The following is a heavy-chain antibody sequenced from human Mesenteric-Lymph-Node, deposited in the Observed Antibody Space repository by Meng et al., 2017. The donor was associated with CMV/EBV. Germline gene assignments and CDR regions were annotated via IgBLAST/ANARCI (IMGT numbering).Heavy chain of an antibody. CDR3: AREYSSGFDY. J-gene: IGHJ4*02. V-gene: IGHV3-64*02. CDR1: GFAFSSYA. CDR2: IGSNGGST. D-gene: IGHD6-19*01. Sequence: SCGGSGFAFSSYAMDRGRRAGGEGLEYVAAIGSNGGSTYYAGSVKGRFTISRDNSKNTLYLQMGSLRAEDMAVYYCAREYSSGFDYWGQGTLVTVSS.